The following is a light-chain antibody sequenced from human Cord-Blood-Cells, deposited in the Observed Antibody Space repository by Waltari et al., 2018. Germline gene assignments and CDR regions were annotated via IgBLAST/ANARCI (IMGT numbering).Light chain of an antibody. V-gene: IGLV2-14*01. CDR2: NVS. CDR3: SSYTSSSTLV. Sequence: ALTQPASVSGSPGQSITISCTGTSSDVGGYNYVSWYQQHPGKAPKLMIYNVSNRPSGVSNRFSGSKSGNTASLTISGLQAEDEADYYCSSYTSSSTLVFGTGTKVTVL. CDR1: SSDVGGYNY. J-gene: IGLJ1*01.